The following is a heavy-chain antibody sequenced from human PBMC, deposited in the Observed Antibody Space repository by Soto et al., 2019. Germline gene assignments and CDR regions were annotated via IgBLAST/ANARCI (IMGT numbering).Heavy chain of an antibody. D-gene: IGHD6-19*01. CDR2: IDPSDSYT. V-gene: IGHV5-10-1*01. J-gene: IGHJ6*02. CDR3: ASPAVAGPLYYYYGMDV. CDR1: GYSFTSYW. Sequence: PGESLKISCKGSGYSFTSYWISWVRQMPGKGLEWMGRIDPSDSYTNYSPSFQGHVTISADKSISTAYLQWSSLKASDTAMYYCASPAVAGPLYYYYGMDVWGQGTTVTVSS.